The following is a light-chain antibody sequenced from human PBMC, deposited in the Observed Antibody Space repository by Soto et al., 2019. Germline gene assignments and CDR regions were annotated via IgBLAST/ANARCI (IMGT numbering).Light chain of an antibody. Sequence: EIVLTQSPVTLSLSPGERATLSVRASQSVSRYLAWYQQKPDQAPRLLIYDAFNRATGIPARFSGSGSGTDFTLTISSLEPEDCAVYYCQHYGSSPRFGQGTKV. CDR2: DAF. CDR1: QSVSRY. V-gene: IGKV3-11*01. J-gene: IGKJ1*01. CDR3: QHYGSSPR.